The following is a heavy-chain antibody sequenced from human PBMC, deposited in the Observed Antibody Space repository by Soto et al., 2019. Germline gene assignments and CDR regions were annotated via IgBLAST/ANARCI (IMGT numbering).Heavy chain of an antibody. CDR2: IIPILGIA. CDR1: GGTFSSYT. D-gene: IGHD2-2*01. J-gene: IGHJ6*03. Sequence: ASVKVSCKASGGTFSSYTISWVRQAPGQGLEWMGRIIPILGIANYAQKFQGRVTITADKSTSTAYMELSSLRSEDTAVYYCARSVVPARSIQYYYYMDVWGKGTTVTVSS. CDR3: ARSVVPARSIQYYYYMDV. V-gene: IGHV1-69*02.